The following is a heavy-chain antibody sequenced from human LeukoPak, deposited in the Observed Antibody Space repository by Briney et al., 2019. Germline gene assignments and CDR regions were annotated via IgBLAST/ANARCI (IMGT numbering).Heavy chain of an antibody. V-gene: IGHV1-2*02. CDR3: ARVMSGYDDFDY. CDR1: GYTYTGYY. CDR2: INPNSGGT. J-gene: IGHJ4*02. D-gene: IGHD5-12*01. Sequence: ASVKVSCKASGYTYTGYYMHWVRQAPGQGLEWMGWINPNSGGTNYAQKFQGRVTMTRDTSISTAYMELSRLRSDDTAVYYCARVMSGYDDFDYWGQGTLVTVSS.